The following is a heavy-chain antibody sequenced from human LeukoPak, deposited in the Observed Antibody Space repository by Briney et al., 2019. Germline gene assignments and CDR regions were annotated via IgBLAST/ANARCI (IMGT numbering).Heavy chain of an antibody. CDR3: ARSSVPGCSSTSCYIYWYFDL. CDR1: GGSISSGSYY. J-gene: IGHJ2*01. D-gene: IGHD2-2*02. CDR2: IYTSGST. V-gene: IGHV4-61*02. Sequence: SQTLSLTCTVSGGSISSGSYYWSWIRQPAGKGLEWIGRIYTSGSTNYNPSLKSRVTISVDTSKNQFSLKLSSVTAADTAVYYCARSSVPGCSSTSCYIYWYFDLWGRGTLVTVSS.